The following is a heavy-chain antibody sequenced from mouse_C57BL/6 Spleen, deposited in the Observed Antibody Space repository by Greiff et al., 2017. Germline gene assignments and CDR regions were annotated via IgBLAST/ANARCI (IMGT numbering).Heavy chain of an antibody. J-gene: IGHJ3*01. D-gene: IGHD1-1*01. Sequence: EVKVVESGAGLVKPGGSLKLSCAASGFTFSSYAMSWVRQTPEKRLEWVAYISSGGDYIYYADTVKGRFTITRDNARNTLYLKMSSLKSEDTAMYYCTRDSDYYGSSPWFAYWGQGTLVTVSA. CDR2: ISSGGDYI. CDR3: TRDSDYYGSSPWFAY. V-gene: IGHV5-9-1*02. CDR1: GFTFSSYA.